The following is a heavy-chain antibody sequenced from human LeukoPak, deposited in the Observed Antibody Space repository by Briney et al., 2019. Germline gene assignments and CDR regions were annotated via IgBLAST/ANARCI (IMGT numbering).Heavy chain of an antibody. J-gene: IGHJ4*02. CDR2: IKSKTDGGTT. V-gene: IGHV3-15*01. CDR1: GFTFRNAW. D-gene: IGHD1-26*01. Sequence: GGSFRLSCAASGFTFRNAWMSWVRQAPGKGLEWVGCIKSKTDGGTTDYAAPVKGRFTISRDDSKNTLYLQMNSLKTEDTAVYYCTWSGSRFDYWGQGTLVTVSS. CDR3: TWSGSRFDY.